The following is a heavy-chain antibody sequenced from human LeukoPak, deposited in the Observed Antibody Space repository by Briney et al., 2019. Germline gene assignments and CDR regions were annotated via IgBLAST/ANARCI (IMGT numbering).Heavy chain of an antibody. J-gene: IGHJ2*01. CDR2: IGTAGDT. CDR1: GFTFSSYD. D-gene: IGHD3-10*01. Sequence: GGSLRLSCAASGFTFSSYDMHWVRQVTEKGLEWVSGIGTAGDTYYIASVKGRFTTSRENAKNSLYLQMNSLRAGDTAVYYCARDPTRGSVFRYFDLWGRGTLVTVSS. V-gene: IGHV3-13*01. CDR3: ARDPTRGSVFRYFDL.